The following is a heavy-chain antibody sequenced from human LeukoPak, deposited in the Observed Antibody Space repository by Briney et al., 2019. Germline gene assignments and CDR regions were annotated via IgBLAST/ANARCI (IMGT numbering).Heavy chain of an antibody. CDR2: IWYDGSNK. J-gene: IGHJ4*02. Sequence: GGSLRLSCAASGFTFSSYGMHWVRQAPGKGLEWVAVIWYDGSNKYYADSVKGRFTISRDNSKSTLYLQMNSLRAEDTAVYYCARTGGASGSYLVYWGQGTLVTVSS. CDR3: ARTGGASGSYLVY. CDR1: GFTFSSYG. D-gene: IGHD1-26*01. V-gene: IGHV3-33*01.